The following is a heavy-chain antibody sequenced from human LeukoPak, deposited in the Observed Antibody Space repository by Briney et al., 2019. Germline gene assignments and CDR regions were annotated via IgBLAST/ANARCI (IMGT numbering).Heavy chain of an antibody. D-gene: IGHD1-20*01. CDR1: GGSISSGSYY. V-gene: IGHV4-61*02. CDR2: IYTSGST. J-gene: IGHJ6*03. CDR3: ARDRGRGNWNYYYYYYMDV. Sequence: SETLSLTCTVSGGSISSGSYYWSWIRQPAGKGLEWIGRIYTSGSTNYNPSLKSRVTISVDTSKNQFSLKLSSVTAADTAVYYCARDRGRGNWNYYYYYYMDVWGKGTTVTVSS.